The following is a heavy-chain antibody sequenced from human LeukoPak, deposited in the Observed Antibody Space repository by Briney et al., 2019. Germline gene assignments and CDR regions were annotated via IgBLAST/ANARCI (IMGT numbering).Heavy chain of an antibody. Sequence: ASVKVSCTASGYTFTSYGISWVRQAPGQGLEWMGWISAYNGNTNYAQKLQGRVTMTTDTSTSTAYMELRSLRSDDTAVYYCARKLRFLEWLSAFDYWGQGTLVTVSS. V-gene: IGHV1-18*01. CDR1: GYTFTSYG. CDR3: ARKLRFLEWLSAFDY. J-gene: IGHJ4*02. CDR2: ISAYNGNT. D-gene: IGHD3-3*01.